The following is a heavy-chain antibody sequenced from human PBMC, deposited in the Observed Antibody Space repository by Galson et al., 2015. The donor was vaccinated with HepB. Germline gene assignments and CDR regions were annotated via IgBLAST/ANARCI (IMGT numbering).Heavy chain of an antibody. V-gene: IGHV1-18*01. Sequence: SVKVSCKASGYTFTSYGISWVRQAPGQGLEWMGWISPYNGNTNYAQKLQDRVTMTTDTSTSTAYMQLRSLRSDDTAVYYCARQRHVFRAFDFWGQGTMVTVSS. CDR2: ISPYNGNT. CDR1: GYTFTSYG. CDR3: ARQRHVFRAFDF. J-gene: IGHJ3*01. D-gene: IGHD2-21*01.